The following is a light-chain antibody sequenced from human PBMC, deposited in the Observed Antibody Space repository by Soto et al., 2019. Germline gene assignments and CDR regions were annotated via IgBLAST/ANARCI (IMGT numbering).Light chain of an antibody. V-gene: IGKV3-15*01. CDR3: QQYSNWPPIT. CDR1: QSVSSN. Sequence: EIVMTQSPATLSVSAGERVTLSCRASQSVSSNLGWYQQKPGQAPRLLIYGASTRATGIPARFSGSGSGTEFTLTISSLQSEDFAVYYCQQYSNWPPITFGQGTRLEIK. J-gene: IGKJ5*01. CDR2: GAS.